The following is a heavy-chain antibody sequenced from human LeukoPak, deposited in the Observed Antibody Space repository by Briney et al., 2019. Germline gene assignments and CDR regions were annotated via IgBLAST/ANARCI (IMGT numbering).Heavy chain of an antibody. CDR2: INQDGSEK. Sequence: GGSLRLSCEASGFTLSIYWMSWVRQAPGKGLEWVANINQDGSEKYYVDSVKGRFTISRDNAKKSLYLQMNSLSVEDTAVYYCARGFDGYYGFDIWGQGTMVTVSS. CDR1: GFTLSIYW. D-gene: IGHD5-24*01. V-gene: IGHV3-7*05. J-gene: IGHJ3*02. CDR3: ARGFDGYYGFDI.